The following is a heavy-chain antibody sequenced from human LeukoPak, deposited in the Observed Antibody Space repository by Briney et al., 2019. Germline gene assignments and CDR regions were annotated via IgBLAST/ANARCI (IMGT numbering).Heavy chain of an antibody. CDR2: ITRSGQTT. V-gene: IGHV3-23*01. D-gene: IGHD2-2*01. CDR1: GFTLSNYA. Sequence: GGSLRLSCAASGFTLSNYAMSWIRQAPGKGLEWVSGITRSGQTTYYADSVKGRFTISRDNAKNTLYLQMNSLRAEDTAVYYCARANIVVVPAAIYYMDVWGKGTTVTISS. CDR3: ARANIVVVPAAIYYMDV. J-gene: IGHJ6*03.